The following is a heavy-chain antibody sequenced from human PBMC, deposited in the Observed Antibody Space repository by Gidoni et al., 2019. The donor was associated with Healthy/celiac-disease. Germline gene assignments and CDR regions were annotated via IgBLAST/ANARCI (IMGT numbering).Heavy chain of an antibody. CDR3: ARDLNDYGDYDNWFDP. CDR1: GYTFPGYY. CDR2: INPNSGGT. D-gene: IGHD4-17*01. V-gene: IGHV1-2*04. J-gene: IGHJ5*02. Sequence: QVQLVQSGAEVKKPGASVKVSCKASGYTFPGYYMHWVRQAPGQGLEWMGWINPNSGGTNYAQKFQGWVTMTRDTSISTAYMELSRLRSDDTAVYYCARDLNDYGDYDNWFDPWGQGTLVTVSS.